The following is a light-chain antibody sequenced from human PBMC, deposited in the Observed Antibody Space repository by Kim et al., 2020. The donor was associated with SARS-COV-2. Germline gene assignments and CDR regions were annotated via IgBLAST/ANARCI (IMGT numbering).Light chain of an antibody. CDR3: AAWDDSLSAYV. Sequence: ELTQPPSASGTPGQRVTISCSGGSSNLGRNYVYWYQHVPGAAPKLLIYRGSNRPSGVPDRFAGSKSDNSASLVISGLRSEDEADYYCAAWDDSLSAYVFGTGTKDTVL. CDR1: SSNLGRNY. V-gene: IGLV1-47*01. J-gene: IGLJ1*01. CDR2: RGS.